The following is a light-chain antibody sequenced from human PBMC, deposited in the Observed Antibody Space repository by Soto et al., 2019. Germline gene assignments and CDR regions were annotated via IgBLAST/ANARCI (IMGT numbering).Light chain of an antibody. Sequence: DIQMTQSPSSLSASVGDRVTITCQARQDITNYLNWYQQKPGKAPKLLIYDASNLETGVPSRFSGSASGTDFSFTISSLQPEDFATYYCQQYANLPNTFGRGTKLEIK. CDR2: DAS. CDR1: QDITNY. CDR3: QQYANLPNT. V-gene: IGKV1-33*01. J-gene: IGKJ2*01.